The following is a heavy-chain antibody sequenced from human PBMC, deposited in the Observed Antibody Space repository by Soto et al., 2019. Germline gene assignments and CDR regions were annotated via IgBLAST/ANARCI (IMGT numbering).Heavy chain of an antibody. Sequence: EVQVVESGGGLVQPGGSLRLSCAASGFTFNTYWMTWVRQAPGKGLEWVAKINEDGTRKNYMDSVEVRFTISRDNGKSSLSLQMTSLRPEDTAVYYCNRDVPPFENDNAYEAFDIWGQGTLVSVSS. CDR3: NRDVPPFENDNAYEAFDI. V-gene: IGHV3-7*01. D-gene: IGHD1-1*01. CDR1: GFTFNTYW. CDR2: INEDGTRK. J-gene: IGHJ3*02.